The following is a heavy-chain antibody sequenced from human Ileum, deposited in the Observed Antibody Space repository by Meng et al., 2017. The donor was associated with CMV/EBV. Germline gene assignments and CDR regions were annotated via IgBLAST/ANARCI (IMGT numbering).Heavy chain of an antibody. Sequence: ASVKVSCKTSGYLFTDYYMHWVRRAPGHRPEWMGWIYPHSDETNYAQKFQDRVTMTQDTSMSTAYMELSGLTSDDTAVYYCARDRQAWIPREAFDIWGQGTMVTVSS. D-gene: IGHD5-18*01. J-gene: IGHJ3*02. V-gene: IGHV1-2*02. CDR1: GYLFTDYY. CDR3: ARDRQAWIPREAFDI. CDR2: IYPHSDET.